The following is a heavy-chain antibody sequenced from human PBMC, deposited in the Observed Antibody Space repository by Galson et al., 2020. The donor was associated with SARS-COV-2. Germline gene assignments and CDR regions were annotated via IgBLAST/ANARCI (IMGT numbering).Heavy chain of an antibody. V-gene: IGHV3-30*04. CDR3: ARQPLWELRPCVDY. CDR1: GFTFSSYA. CDR2: ISYDGSNK. D-gene: IGHD1-26*01. J-gene: IGHJ4*02. Sequence: GESLKISCAASGFTFSSYAMHWVRQAPGKGLEWVAVISYDGSNKYYADSVKGRFTISRDNSKNTLYLQMNSLRAEDTAVYYCARQPLWELRPCVDYWGQGTLVTVSS.